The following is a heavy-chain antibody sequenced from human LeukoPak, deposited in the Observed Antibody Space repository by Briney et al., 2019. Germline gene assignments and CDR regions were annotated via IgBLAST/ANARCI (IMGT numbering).Heavy chain of an antibody. CDR3: ARCDSSGYYWFDP. J-gene: IGHJ5*02. Sequence: PSETLSLTCAVYGGSFSGYYWSWIRQPPGKGLEWIGEINHSGSTNYNPSLKSRVTISVDTSKNQFSLKLSSVTAADTAVYYCARCDSSGYYWFDPWGQGTLVTVSS. V-gene: IGHV4-34*01. CDR1: GGSFSGYY. D-gene: IGHD3-22*01. CDR2: INHSGST.